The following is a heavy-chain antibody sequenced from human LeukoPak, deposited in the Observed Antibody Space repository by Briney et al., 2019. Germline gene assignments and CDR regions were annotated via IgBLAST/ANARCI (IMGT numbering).Heavy chain of an antibody. V-gene: IGHV4/OR15-8*01. CDR2: IHHDGRI. CDR3: ARPHDHLWGNYPDY. Sequence: SETLSLTCDVSGGSIDSTNWWNWVRQPPGKGLEWIGEIHHDGRINYNPSLRSRVTLSVDKSKNQFSLRLNSVTAADTAMYYCARPHDHLWGNYPDYWGQGTLVTVSS. J-gene: IGHJ4*02. CDR1: GGSIDSTNW. D-gene: IGHD3-16*02.